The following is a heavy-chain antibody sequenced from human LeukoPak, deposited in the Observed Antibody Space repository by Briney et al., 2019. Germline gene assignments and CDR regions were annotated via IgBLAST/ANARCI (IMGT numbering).Heavy chain of an antibody. Sequence: SCKASGYTFTSYAMRWVRQAPGKGLEWMGVISYDGSKKYHADSLKGRFTISRDNSKNTLYLEMNSLRPEDTAVYYCARGGTYGYSGLDYWGQGTLVTVSS. J-gene: IGHJ4*02. CDR3: ARGGTYGYSGLDY. V-gene: IGHV3-30*04. D-gene: IGHD5-18*01. CDR1: GYTFTSYA. CDR2: ISYDGSKK.